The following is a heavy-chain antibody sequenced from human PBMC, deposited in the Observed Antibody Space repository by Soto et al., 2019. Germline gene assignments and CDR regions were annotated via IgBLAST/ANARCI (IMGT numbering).Heavy chain of an antibody. J-gene: IGHJ6*03. CDR3: AKERYNWNYYYYYYMDV. Sequence: EVQLLESGGGLVQPGGSLRLSCAASGFTFSSYAMSWVRQAPGKGLEWVSAISGSGGSTYYADSVKGRFTISRDNSKNTLYVQMNGLRAGDTAVYYCAKERYNWNYYYYYYMDVWGKGTTVTVCS. CDR1: GFTFSSYA. D-gene: IGHD1-20*01. V-gene: IGHV3-23*01. CDR2: ISGSGGST.